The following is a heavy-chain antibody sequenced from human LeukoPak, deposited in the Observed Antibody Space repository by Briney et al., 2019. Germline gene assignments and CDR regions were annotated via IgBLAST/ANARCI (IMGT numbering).Heavy chain of an antibody. J-gene: IGHJ5*02. V-gene: IGHV4-39*07. Sequence: SETLSLTCTVSSGSISTSNYYWGWVRQPPGKALEWIGNIFYSGSTYYSPSLKSRVTISLDTSRNQFSLKLSSVTAADTAVYYCARSRQYYYGSGLWFDPWGQGTLVTVSS. D-gene: IGHD3-10*01. CDR2: IFYSGST. CDR1: SGSISTSNYY. CDR3: ARSRQYYYGSGLWFDP.